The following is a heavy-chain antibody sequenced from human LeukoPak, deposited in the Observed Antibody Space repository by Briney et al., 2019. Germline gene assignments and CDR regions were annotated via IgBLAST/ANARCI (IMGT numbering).Heavy chain of an antibody. CDR2: IYHSGST. CDR3: ARAVRGYGGNLVSGGYYYYMDV. CDR1: GYSISSGYY. V-gene: IGHV4-38-2*02. Sequence: PSETLSLTCTVSGYSISSGYYWGWIRQPPGKGLEWIGSIYHSGSTYYNPSLKSRVTISVDTSKNQFSLKLSSVTAADTAVYYCARAVRGYGGNLVSGGYYYYMDVWGKGTTVTVSS. D-gene: IGHD4-23*01. J-gene: IGHJ6*03.